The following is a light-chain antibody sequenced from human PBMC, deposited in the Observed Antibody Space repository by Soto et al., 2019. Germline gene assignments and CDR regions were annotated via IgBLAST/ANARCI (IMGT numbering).Light chain of an antibody. CDR2: SDN. Sequence: QSVLTQPPSASGTPGQRVTISCSGSSSNIGTYSVSWYQHFPGTAPRLLIYSDNQRPSGVPDRFSASKSGASASLAISGLQSEDEADFYCAAWDDSLNGYVFGTGTKLTVL. CDR1: SSNIGTYS. J-gene: IGLJ1*01. CDR3: AAWDDSLNGYV. V-gene: IGLV1-44*01.